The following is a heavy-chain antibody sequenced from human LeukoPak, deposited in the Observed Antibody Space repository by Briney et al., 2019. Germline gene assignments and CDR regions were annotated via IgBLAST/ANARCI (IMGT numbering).Heavy chain of an antibody. J-gene: IGHJ5*02. CDR2: ISGSGGST. Sequence: GGSLRLSCAASGLTFSSYAMSWVRQAPGKGLEWVSAISGSGGSTYYADSVKGRFTISRDNSKNTLYLQMNSLRAEDTAVYYCARAIYRRAAQNWFDPWGQGTLVTVSS. CDR1: GLTFSSYA. V-gene: IGHV3-23*01. CDR3: ARAIYRRAAQNWFDP. D-gene: IGHD6-13*01.